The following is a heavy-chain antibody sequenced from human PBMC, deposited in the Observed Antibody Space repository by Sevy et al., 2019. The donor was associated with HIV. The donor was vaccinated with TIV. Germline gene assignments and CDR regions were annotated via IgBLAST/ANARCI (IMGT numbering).Heavy chain of an antibody. CDR3: ARYYYDSSGIDY. CDR2: INSDGSST. V-gene: IGHV3-74*01. D-gene: IGHD3-22*01. J-gene: IGHJ4*02. CDR1: GFTFSRYW. Sequence: GGSLRLSCTASGFTFSRYWMHWVRQAPGKGLVWVSRINSDGSSTSYADSVKGRFTISRDNAKNTLYLQMNSLRAEDTAVYYCARYYYDSSGIDYWGQRTLVIVSS.